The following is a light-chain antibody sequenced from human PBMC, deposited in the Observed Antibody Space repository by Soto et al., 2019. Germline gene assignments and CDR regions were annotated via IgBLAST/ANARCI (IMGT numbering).Light chain of an antibody. V-gene: IGKV1-8*01. CDR1: QGISSY. Sequence: QMTQTPATLSAFAGDRVTITCRASQGISSYLAWYQQKPGKAPKLLIYAASTLQSGVPSRFSGSGSGTDFTLTISCLQSEDFATYYCQQYYSYPRPFGQGTKAAIK. CDR3: QQYYSYPRP. CDR2: AAS. J-gene: IGKJ1*01.